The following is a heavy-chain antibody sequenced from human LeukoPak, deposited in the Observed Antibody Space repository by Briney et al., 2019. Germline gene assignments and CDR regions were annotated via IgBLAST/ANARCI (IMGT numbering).Heavy chain of an antibody. Sequence: SETLPLTCVVNSGPFSGNYWSWIRQPPGKGLEWFGEINHSGSTNYNPSLKSRVPISVDASKNQFSLKLSSVTAADTAVYYCARGLQLWLRKDGFDYWGQGTLVTVSS. CDR2: INHSGST. D-gene: IGHD5-18*01. CDR1: SGPFSGNY. J-gene: IGHJ4*02. CDR3: ARGLQLWLRKDGFDY. V-gene: IGHV4-34*01.